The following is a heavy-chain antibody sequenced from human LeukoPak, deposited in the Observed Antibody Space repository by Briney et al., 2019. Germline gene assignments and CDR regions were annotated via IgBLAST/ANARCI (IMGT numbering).Heavy chain of an antibody. CDR3: AKGREFYYYYDRSAFDM. D-gene: IGHD3-22*01. CDR2: IYYSGST. J-gene: IGHJ3*02. V-gene: IGHV4-59*01. CDR1: GGSISFYY. Sequence: PSETLPLTCTVSGGSISFYYWSWIRQPPGKGLEWIGYIYYSGSTNYNPSLKSRVTISVDTSKNQFSLKLSSVTAADTAVYYCAKGREFYYYYDRSAFDMWGQGTMVTVSS.